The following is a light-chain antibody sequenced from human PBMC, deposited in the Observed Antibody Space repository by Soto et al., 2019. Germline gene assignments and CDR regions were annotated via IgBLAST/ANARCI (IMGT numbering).Light chain of an antibody. J-gene: IGLJ3*02. CDR3: YSYTASDIWV. V-gene: IGLV2-11*01. CDR1: NSDVGRYNF. CDR2: AVY. Sequence: SVLTQHRSVSGAPGQSVTISCIGTNSDVGRYNFVSWYQQLPGKVPQLLISAVYQPPSGFPDPLSRSKPCQTASLTISGLQADDEADYFCYSYTASDIWVFGGGTKVIVL.